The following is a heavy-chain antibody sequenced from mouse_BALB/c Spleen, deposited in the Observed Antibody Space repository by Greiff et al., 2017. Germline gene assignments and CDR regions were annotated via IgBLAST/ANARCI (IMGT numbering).Heavy chain of an antibody. V-gene: IGHV1-9*01. CDR3: ARRTTATRFDY. D-gene: IGHD1-2*01. CDR1: GYTFSSYW. Sequence: VQLQESGAELMKPGASVKISCKATGYTFSSYWLEWVKQRPGHGLEWIGEILPGSGSTNYNEKFKGKATFTAYTSSNTAYMQLSSLTSEDSAVYYCARRTTATRFDYWGQGTTLTVSA. CDR2: ILPGSGST. J-gene: IGHJ2*01.